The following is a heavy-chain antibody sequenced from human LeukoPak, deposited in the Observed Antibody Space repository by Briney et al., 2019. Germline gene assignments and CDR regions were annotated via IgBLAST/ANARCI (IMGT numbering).Heavy chain of an antibody. D-gene: IGHD3-3*01. CDR2: IYHSGTT. CDR1: SYSISSGYY. J-gene: IGHJ5*02. V-gene: IGHV4-38-2*02. Sequence: PSETLSLTCTVSSYSISSGYYWGWLRQPPGKGLEWIGSIYHSGTTYYTPSLKSRVTISVDTSKNQFSLKLSSVTTPDTAVYYCARVPHGETIFGVVLYWFDPWGQGTLVTVFS. CDR3: ARVPHGETIFGVVLYWFDP.